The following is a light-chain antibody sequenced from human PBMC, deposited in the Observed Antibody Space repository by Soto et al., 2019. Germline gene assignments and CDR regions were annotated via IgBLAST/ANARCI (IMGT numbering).Light chain of an antibody. Sequence: DIQMTQSPSSLSASVGDTVTITCRASQSIGKHLNWYQQKPGKAPKFLIYAASNLQSGIPSRFSGSGSGTDFTLTVKSLQPEDFATYYCQQGYSMAITFGQGTRLEIK. CDR2: AAS. V-gene: IGKV1-39*01. J-gene: IGKJ5*01. CDR3: QQGYSMAIT. CDR1: QSIGKH.